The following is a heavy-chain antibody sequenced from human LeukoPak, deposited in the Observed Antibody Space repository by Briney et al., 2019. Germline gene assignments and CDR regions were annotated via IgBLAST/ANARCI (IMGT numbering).Heavy chain of an antibody. Sequence: AASVKVSCKAAGYTFTSYGISWVRQAPGQGLDWMGWISAHNGDTNYVQKFQGRVTMTTDTSTSTAYMDLRSLRSDDSAVYYCARVDSSVWYFDYWGQGTLVSVSS. CDR3: ARVDSSVWYFDY. J-gene: IGHJ4*02. CDR1: GYTFTSYG. CDR2: ISAHNGDT. V-gene: IGHV1-18*01. D-gene: IGHD6-19*01.